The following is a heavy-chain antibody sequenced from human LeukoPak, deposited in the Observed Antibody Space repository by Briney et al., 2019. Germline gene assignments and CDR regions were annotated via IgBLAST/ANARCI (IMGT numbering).Heavy chain of an antibody. CDR2: IYYSGST. CDR3: ARRGQYCSSTSCYPFDY. J-gene: IGHJ4*02. V-gene: IGHV4-39*01. CDR1: GGSISSYY. D-gene: IGHD2-2*01. Sequence: SETLSLTCTVSGGSISSYYWGWVRQPPGKGREWIGSIYYSGSTYYNPSLKSRVTISVDTSKNQFSLKLSSVTAADTAVYYCARRGQYCSSTSCYPFDYWGQGTLVTVSS.